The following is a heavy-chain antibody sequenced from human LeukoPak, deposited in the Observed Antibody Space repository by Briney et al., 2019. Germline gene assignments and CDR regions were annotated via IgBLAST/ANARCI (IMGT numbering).Heavy chain of an antibody. V-gene: IGHV3-53*01. CDR2: IYSGGNT. CDR3: ARRAGDYSHPYDY. J-gene: IGHJ4*02. D-gene: IGHD3-22*01. Sequence: GGSLRLSCAASGFPFSDYGMYWVRQAPGKGLEWVSFIYSGGNTYYADSVKGRFTISRDNSKNTVHLQMTSLRAEDTAMYYCARRAGDYSHPYDYWGQGTLVTVSS. CDR1: GFPFSDYG.